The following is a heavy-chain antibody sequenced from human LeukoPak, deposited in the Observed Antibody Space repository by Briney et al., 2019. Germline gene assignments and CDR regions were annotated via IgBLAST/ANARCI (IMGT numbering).Heavy chain of an antibody. CDR3: VRLRDYHNYYYVDV. CDR2: IYPGDSDS. V-gene: IGHV5-51*01. Sequence: GESLKISCQGSGYSFTTYWIGWVRQIPGKGLEWMGIIYPGDSDSRYSPSFQGQVTISADKSISTAYLQWSSLKASDTAMYYCVRLRDYHNYYYVDVWGQGTTVTVSS. CDR1: GYSFTTYW. J-gene: IGHJ6*02.